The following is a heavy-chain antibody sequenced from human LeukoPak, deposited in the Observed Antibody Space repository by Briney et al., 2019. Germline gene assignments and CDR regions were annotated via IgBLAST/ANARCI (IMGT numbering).Heavy chain of an antibody. J-gene: IGHJ4*02. V-gene: IGHV3-48*03. CDR2: ISSSGNTI. CDR3: ARGYIWGSYGFDY. CDR1: GFTFCSYG. D-gene: IGHD3-16*01. Sequence: GGSLRLSCAASGFTFCSYGMNWVRQAPGKGLEWVSYISSSGNTIYYADSVKSRFTISRENAKNSLYLQMNSLRAEDTAVYYCARGYIWGSYGFDYWGQGTLVTVSS.